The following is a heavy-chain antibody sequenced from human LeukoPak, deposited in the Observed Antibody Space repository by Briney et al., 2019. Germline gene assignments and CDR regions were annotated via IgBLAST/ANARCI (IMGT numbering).Heavy chain of an antibody. CDR3: ASGYGDFVDY. Sequence: GGSLRLSCAASGFTFSNSWMHWVRQAPGKGLVRVSRINSDGHTTSYADSVKGRFTVSRDNAKNTLYLQMSSLRAEDTAVYYCASGYGDFVDYWGQGTLVTVSS. CDR2: INSDGHTT. CDR1: GFTFSNSW. V-gene: IGHV3-74*01. D-gene: IGHD4-17*01. J-gene: IGHJ4*02.